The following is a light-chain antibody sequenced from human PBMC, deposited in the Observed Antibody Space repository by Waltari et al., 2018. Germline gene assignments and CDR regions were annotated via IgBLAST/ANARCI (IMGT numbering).Light chain of an antibody. V-gene: IGKV1-8*01. Sequence: AIRVTQSPSSLSASTGDRVTITCRASQDIRTYLGWYQQKPGKAPKLILYAVSILQSGVPSRFSGSGSGTDFALHIQNLQSEDFATYYCQQYYAFPRTFGQGTRVEV. J-gene: IGKJ1*01. CDR2: AVS. CDR3: QQYYAFPRT. CDR1: QDIRTY.